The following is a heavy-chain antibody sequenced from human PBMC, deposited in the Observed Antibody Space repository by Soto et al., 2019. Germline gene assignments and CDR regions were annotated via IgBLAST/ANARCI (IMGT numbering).Heavy chain of an antibody. CDR1: GYTFTSYS. D-gene: IGHD5-12*01. V-gene: IGHV1-3*04. CDR3: VAVDMGDY. J-gene: IGHJ4*02. Sequence: ASVKVSCKASGYTFTSYSMHWVRQVPGQRLEWMGWINTGNGDTKYLERFQDRVTFTRDTSASTAYMEVSSLRSEDTAVFSCVAVDMGDYWGQGTLVTVSS. CDR2: INTGNGDT.